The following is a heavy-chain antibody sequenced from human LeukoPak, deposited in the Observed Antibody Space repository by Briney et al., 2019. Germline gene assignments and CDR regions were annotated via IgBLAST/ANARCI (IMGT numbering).Heavy chain of an antibody. J-gene: IGHJ4*02. CDR3: ASGGTTLYYFDY. D-gene: IGHD2/OR15-2a*01. CDR1: GGSFSGYY. V-gene: IGHV4-34*01. Sequence: SETLSLTCAVYGGSFSGYYWSWIRQPPGKGLEWIGEINHSGSTNYNPSLKSRVTISVDTSKNQFSLKLSSVTAADTAVYYCASGGTTLYYFDYWGQGTLVTVSS. CDR2: INHSGST.